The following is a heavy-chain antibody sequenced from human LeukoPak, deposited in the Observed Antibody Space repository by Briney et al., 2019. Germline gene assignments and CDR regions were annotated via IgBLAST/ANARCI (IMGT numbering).Heavy chain of an antibody. CDR1: GFTFSSYA. V-gene: IGHV3-23*01. CDR3: AKDSSTIVESLCVP. CDR2: ISCSGGST. Sequence: GASLRLSCAASGFTFSSYAMRWVRQAPGKGLEWVSAISCSGGSTYYADSVKGRFTISRDNSKNTLCLQMNSLRPEDTAVYYCAKDSSTIVESLCVPWGEGTLVTVSS. D-gene: IGHD5-24*01. J-gene: IGHJ5*02.